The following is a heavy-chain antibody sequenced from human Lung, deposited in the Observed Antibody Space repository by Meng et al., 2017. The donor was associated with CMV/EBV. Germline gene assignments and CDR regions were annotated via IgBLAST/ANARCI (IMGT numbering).Heavy chain of an antibody. CDR1: GTSISTSNW. J-gene: IGHJ4*02. CDR3: ARVTEYGGNCFDS. CDR2: VYHSGYT. D-gene: IGHD4/OR15-4a*01. V-gene: IGHV4-4*02. Sequence: SETLSLXCAVSGTSISTSNWWSWVRQPPGKGLEWIGEVYHSGYTNYNPSFKSRVSMSVDRSKNQFSLRLSSVTAADTAVYYCARVTEYGGNCFDSWGQGXLVTVS.